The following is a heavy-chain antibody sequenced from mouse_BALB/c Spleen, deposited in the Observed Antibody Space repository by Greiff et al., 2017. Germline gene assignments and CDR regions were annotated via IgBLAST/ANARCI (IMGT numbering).Heavy chain of an antibody. D-gene: IGHD2-4*01. CDR3: ARYDYDYFDY. CDR2: ISSGSSTI. J-gene: IGHJ2*01. Sequence: DVMLVESGGGLVQPGGSRKLSCAASGFTFSSFGMHWVRQAPEKGLEWVAYISSGSSTIYYADTVKGRFTISRDNPKNTLFLQMTSLRSEDTAMYYCARYDYDYFDYWGQGTTLTVSS. CDR1: GFTFSSFG. V-gene: IGHV5-17*02.